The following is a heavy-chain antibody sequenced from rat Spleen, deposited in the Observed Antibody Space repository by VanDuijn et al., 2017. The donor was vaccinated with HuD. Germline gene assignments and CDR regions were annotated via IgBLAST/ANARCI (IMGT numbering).Heavy chain of an antibody. D-gene: IGHD5-1*01. Sequence: QVQLKESGPGLVQPSQALSLTCTVSGFSLTSNGVSWVRQPPGKGLEWISTISSGGHTYYNSALKSRLSISRDTSKSQVLLKMNSLQTDDTAIYFCTRSNWDLPYWYFDFWGPGTMVTVSS. CDR2: ISSGGHT. CDR1: GFSLTSNG. CDR3: TRSNWDLPYWYFDF. V-gene: IGHV2S12*01. J-gene: IGHJ1*01.